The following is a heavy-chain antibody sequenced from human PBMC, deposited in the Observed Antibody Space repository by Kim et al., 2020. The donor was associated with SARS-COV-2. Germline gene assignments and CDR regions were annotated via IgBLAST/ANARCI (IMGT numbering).Heavy chain of an antibody. V-gene: IGHV1-8*01. CDR3: ARVQAGYSYGDFDY. Sequence: AQRFQGRVTMTRNTSISTAYMELSSLRSEDTAVYYCARVQAGYSYGDFDYWGQGTLVTVSS. J-gene: IGHJ4*02. D-gene: IGHD5-18*01.